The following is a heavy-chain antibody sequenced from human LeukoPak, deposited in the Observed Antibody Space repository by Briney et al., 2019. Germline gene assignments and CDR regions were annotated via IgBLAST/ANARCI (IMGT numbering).Heavy chain of an antibody. J-gene: IGHJ4*02. CDR1: GYSFTNYW. CDR3: ARRMYGSGSFYFDY. D-gene: IGHD3-10*01. CDR2: IYPGDSDS. V-gene: IGHV5-51*01. Sequence: GESLKISCKGSGYSFTNYWIGWVRQMPGKGLEWMGIIYPGDSDSRYSPSFQGQVTISVDKSISTAYLQWSSLQASDTAMYYCARRMYGSGSFYFDYWAQGTLVTVSS.